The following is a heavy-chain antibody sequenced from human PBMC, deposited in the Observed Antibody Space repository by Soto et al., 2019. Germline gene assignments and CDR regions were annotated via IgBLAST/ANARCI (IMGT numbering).Heavy chain of an antibody. V-gene: IGHV1-18*01. CDR2: ISADSGDT. CDR3: ATVNLVGARPGMDV. Sequence: QVHLVQSGAEVKNPGSSVKVSCTASGYIFSSYGITWVRQAPGQGLEWMGWISADSGDTNYAQKFQGRVTLTTDTSASTAYMELRTLISEDTAVYYCATVNLVGARPGMDVWGQGTTVTVSS. D-gene: IGHD1-26*01. CDR1: GYIFSSYG. J-gene: IGHJ6*02.